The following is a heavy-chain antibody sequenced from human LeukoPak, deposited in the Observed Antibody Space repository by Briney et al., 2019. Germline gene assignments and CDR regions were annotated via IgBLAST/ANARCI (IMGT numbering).Heavy chain of an antibody. J-gene: IGHJ3*02. D-gene: IGHD3-10*01. CDR1: GFTFSSYS. V-gene: IGHV3-21*01. Sequence: GGSLRLSCAASGFTFSSYSMNWVRQAPGKGLEWVSSISSSSSYIYYADSVKGRFTISRDNAKNSLYLQMNSLRAEDTAVYYCARDQGSSYYYDAFDIWGQGTMVTVSS. CDR2: ISSSSSYI. CDR3: ARDQGSSYYYDAFDI.